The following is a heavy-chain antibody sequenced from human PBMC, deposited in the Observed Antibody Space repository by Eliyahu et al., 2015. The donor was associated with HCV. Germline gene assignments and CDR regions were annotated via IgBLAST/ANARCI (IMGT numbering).Heavy chain of an antibody. J-gene: IGHJ6*02. CDR2: IKQDGSEK. Sequence: EVQLVDSGGGLVQPGGSLRLSCAASGFXFTTYWMSWVRQAPGKGLGWVANIKQDGSEKYYVDSVKGRFTISRDNAKNSLYLQMNSLRAEDTAVYYCARGDYIYYHGMDVWGQGTTVTVSS. CDR3: ARGDYIYYHGMDV. D-gene: IGHD3-10*01. CDR1: GFXFTTYW. V-gene: IGHV3-7*03.